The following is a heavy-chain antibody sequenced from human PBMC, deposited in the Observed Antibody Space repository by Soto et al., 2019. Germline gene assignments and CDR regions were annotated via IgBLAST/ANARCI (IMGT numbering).Heavy chain of an antibody. CDR2: ISAYNGNT. J-gene: IGHJ5*02. CDR3: ARDATPNYDYIWGSYWVFWFDP. D-gene: IGHD3-16*01. CDR1: GYTFTSYG. V-gene: IGHV1-18*01. Sequence: GASVQVSCKASGYTFTSYGISWVRQAPGQGLEWMGWISAYNGNTNYAQKPQGRVTMTTDTSTSTAYMELRSLRSDDTAVYYCARDATPNYDYIWGSYWVFWFDPWGQGTLVTVSS.